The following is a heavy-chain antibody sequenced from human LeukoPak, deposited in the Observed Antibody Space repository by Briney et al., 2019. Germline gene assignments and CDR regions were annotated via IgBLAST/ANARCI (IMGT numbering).Heavy chain of an antibody. CDR2: INHSGST. D-gene: IGHD3-10*01. CDR1: GGSFNGYY. Sequence: SETLSLTCAVYGGSFNGYYWSWIRQPPGKGLEGIGEINHSGSTNYNPSLKSRASISVDTSKNQFSLKLSSVTAADTAVYYCARVRGYYGSGSYQDYWGQGTLVTVSS. CDR3: ARVRGYYGSGSYQDY. J-gene: IGHJ4*02. V-gene: IGHV4-34*01.